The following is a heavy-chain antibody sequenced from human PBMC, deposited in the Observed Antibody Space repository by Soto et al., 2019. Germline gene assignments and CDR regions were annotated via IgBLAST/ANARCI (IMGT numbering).Heavy chain of an antibody. CDR2: IYYSGST. V-gene: IGHV4-61*01. D-gene: IGHD3-22*01. CDR1: GGSVSSGSYY. CDR3: ARLYYYDSSGYPHFDY. Sequence: PSETLSLTCTVSGGSVSSGSYYWSWIRQPPGKGLEWIGYIYYSGSTNYNPSLKSRVTISVDTSKNQFSLKLSSVTAADTAVYYCARLYYYDSSGYPHFDYWGQGSLVTVSS. J-gene: IGHJ4*02.